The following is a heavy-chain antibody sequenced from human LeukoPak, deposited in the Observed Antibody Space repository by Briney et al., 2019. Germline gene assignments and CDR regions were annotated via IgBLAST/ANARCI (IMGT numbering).Heavy chain of an antibody. D-gene: IGHD6-13*01. Sequence: PGASLRLSCEASGFTFSSYALSWVRQAPGKGLEWVSAISENGGTTFYADSVKGRFIITRDNSKNTLYMQMNSLRGEDTAVYYCAKDYGPKQLVFFDSWGQGTLVTVSS. J-gene: IGHJ4*02. CDR3: AKDYGPKQLVFFDS. V-gene: IGHV3-23*01. CDR1: GFTFSSYA. CDR2: ISENGGTT.